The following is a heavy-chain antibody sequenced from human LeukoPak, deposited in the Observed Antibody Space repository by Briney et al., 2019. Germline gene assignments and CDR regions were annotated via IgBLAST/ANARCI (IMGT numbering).Heavy chain of an antibody. J-gene: IGHJ4*02. CDR3: ATSTMVRGVPDY. CDR2: ISNDGGGT. D-gene: IGHD3-10*01. Sequence: GGSLRLSCAASGFIFNNYGLVWVRQAPGKGLEWVSAISNDGGGTTYADSVKGRFTISRDNSKNTLYLQMNSLRAEDTAVYYCATSTMVRGVPDYWGQGTLVTVSS. CDR1: GFIFNNYG. V-gene: IGHV3-23*01.